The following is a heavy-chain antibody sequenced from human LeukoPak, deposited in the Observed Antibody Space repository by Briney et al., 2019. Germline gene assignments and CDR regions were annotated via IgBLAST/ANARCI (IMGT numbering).Heavy chain of an antibody. CDR2: VNPNSGGT. D-gene: IGHD6-19*01. V-gene: IGHV1-2*02. CDR3: SRGAPTIAMTGTGLDY. J-gene: IGHJ4*02. CDR1: GYTFSDYY. Sequence: ASVKVSCKASGYTFSDYYMHWVRQAPGQGLEWMGWVNPNSGGTNYAQKFQGRFTMNRDTSINTAYMEVSGLRSDDTAVYYCSRGAPTIAMTGTGLDYWGQGTLAAVSS.